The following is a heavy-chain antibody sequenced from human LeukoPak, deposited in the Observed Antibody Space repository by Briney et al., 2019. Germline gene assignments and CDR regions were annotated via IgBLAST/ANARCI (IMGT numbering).Heavy chain of an antibody. D-gene: IGHD6-19*01. J-gene: IGHJ3*02. CDR3: ARRRIAVAGTPPMHAFDI. V-gene: IGHV4-59*01. CDR1: GGFISRDS. CDR2: ISHSGST. Sequence: PSETLSLTCTVSGGFISRDSWSWIRQPPGKGLEWIGYISHSGSTDYKPSLESRVTISLDRSNNQFSLELDSVTAADTAVYFCARRRIAVAGTPPMHAFDIWGQGTMVTVSS.